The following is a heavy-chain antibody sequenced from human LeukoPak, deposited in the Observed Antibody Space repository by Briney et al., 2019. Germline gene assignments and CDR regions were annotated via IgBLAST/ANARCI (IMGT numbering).Heavy chain of an antibody. V-gene: IGHV4-59*01. D-gene: IGHD5-12*01. CDR1: GGSINYYY. CDR2: IYYSGGT. J-gene: IGHJ4*02. CDR3: ARDPTYSGYDSVDY. Sequence: SETLSLTCTVSGGSINYYYWMWIRQPPGKGLEWIGYIYYSGGTHYNPSLKSRVTMLVDTSKNQFSLKLTAVAAADTAVYYCARDPTYSGYDSVDYWGQGTLVTVSS.